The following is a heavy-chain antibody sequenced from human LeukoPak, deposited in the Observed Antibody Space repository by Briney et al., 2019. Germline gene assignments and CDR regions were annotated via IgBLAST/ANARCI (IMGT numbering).Heavy chain of an antibody. J-gene: IGHJ4*02. CDR2: IHNSGST. CDR1: GVSIRSDY. CDR3: AREYGDFFDY. D-gene: IGHD4-17*01. V-gene: IGHV4-59*01. Sequence: SETLSLTCSVSGVSIRSDYWSWIRQPPGKGLEWIGYIHNSGSTNYNPSLSSRVTISVDTSKNQFSLKLSSVTAADTAVYYCAREYGDFFDYWGQGILVTVSS.